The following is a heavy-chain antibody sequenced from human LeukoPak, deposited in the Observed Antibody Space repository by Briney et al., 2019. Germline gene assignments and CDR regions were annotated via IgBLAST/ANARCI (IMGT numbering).Heavy chain of an antibody. D-gene: IGHD3-10*01. CDR3: AAVSYITMVRGVIHDAFDI. CDR2: IVVGSGNT. J-gene: IGHJ3*02. Sequence: ASVKVSCKASGFTFTSSAMQWVRQARGQRLERIGWIVVGSGNTNYAQKFQERVTITRDMSTSTAYMELSSLRSEDTAVYYCAAVSYITMVRGVIHDAFDIWGQGTMVTVCS. V-gene: IGHV1-58*02. CDR1: GFTFTSSA.